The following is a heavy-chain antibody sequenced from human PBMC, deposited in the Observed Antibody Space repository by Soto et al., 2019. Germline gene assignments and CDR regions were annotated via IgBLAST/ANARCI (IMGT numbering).Heavy chain of an antibody. Sequence: SETLSLTCTVSGGSITSHYCSWFRQPPGKGLEWIGYIHHSGSTSYNPSLKSRVTMSVDTSKNQFSLKVSSVTAADTALYYCARQGFGQLHGLVDVWGPGTTVTVSS. CDR3: ARQGFGQLHGLVDV. V-gene: IGHV4-59*08. CDR2: IHHSGST. CDR1: GGSITSHY. D-gene: IGHD3-10*01. J-gene: IGHJ6*02.